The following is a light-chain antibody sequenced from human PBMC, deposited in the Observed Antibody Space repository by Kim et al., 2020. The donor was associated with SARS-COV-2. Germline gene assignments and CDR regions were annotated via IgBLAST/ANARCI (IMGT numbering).Light chain of an antibody. CDR1: RLGNKY. Sequence: PGQTASFTCSGDRLGNKYVSWYQQKPGQSPVLVIHQDTKRPSGIPERLSGSNSGDTATLTISETQAVDEADYYCQAWDNYIVIFGGGTQLTVL. CDR2: QDT. V-gene: IGLV3-1*01. CDR3: QAWDNYIVI. J-gene: IGLJ2*01.